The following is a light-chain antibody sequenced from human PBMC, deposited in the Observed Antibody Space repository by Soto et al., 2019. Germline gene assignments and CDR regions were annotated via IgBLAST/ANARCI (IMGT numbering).Light chain of an antibody. J-gene: IGLJ1*01. Sequence: QSVLTQPASVSGSPGQSITVSCTGTSSDVGGYNSVSWYQQHPGKPPKLIIYEVSNRPSGVSDRFSGSKSGNTASLTISGLQAEDEADYYCTAFSANRVYLFGPGTKVTVL. CDR1: SSDVGGYNS. CDR2: EVS. V-gene: IGLV2-14*03. CDR3: TAFSANRVYL.